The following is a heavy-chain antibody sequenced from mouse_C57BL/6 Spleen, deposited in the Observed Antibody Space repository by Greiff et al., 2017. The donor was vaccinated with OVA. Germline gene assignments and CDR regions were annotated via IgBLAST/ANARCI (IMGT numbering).Heavy chain of an antibody. V-gene: IGHV5-9-1*02. D-gene: IGHD2-3*01. Sequence: EVQRVESGEGLVKPGGSLKLSCAASGFTFSSYAMSWVRQTPEKRLEWVAYISSGGDYIYYADTVKGRFTISRDNARNTLYLQMSSLKSEDTAMYYCTRDGGNYAMDYWGQGTSVTVSS. J-gene: IGHJ4*01. CDR3: TRDGGNYAMDY. CDR2: ISSGGDYI. CDR1: GFTFSSYA.